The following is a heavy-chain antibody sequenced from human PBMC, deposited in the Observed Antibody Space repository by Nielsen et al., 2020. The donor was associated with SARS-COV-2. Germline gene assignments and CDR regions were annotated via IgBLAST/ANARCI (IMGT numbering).Heavy chain of an antibody. CDR1: GFTFDDYA. Sequence: GESLRLSCAASGFTFDDYAMHWVRQAPGKGLEWVSGISWNSGSIGYADSVKGRFTISRDNAKNSLYLQMNSLRAEDTALYYCAKDISGWYYFDYWGQGTLVTVSS. J-gene: IGHJ4*02. V-gene: IGHV3-9*01. CDR3: AKDISGWYYFDY. CDR2: ISWNSGSI. D-gene: IGHD6-19*01.